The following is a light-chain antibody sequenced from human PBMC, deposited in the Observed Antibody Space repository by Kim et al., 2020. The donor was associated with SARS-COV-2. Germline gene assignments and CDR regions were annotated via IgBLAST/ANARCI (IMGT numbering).Light chain of an antibody. Sequence: ERATLACRASQIVSSSYLSWSQQKVGPAPRLLIYAASSRATGIPDRFSGSGSGTDFTLTISRLEPEDFAVYYCQHYGSSPPFITFGQGTRLEIK. CDR3: QHYGSSPPFIT. CDR1: QIVSSSY. CDR2: AAS. V-gene: IGKV3-20*01. J-gene: IGKJ5*01.